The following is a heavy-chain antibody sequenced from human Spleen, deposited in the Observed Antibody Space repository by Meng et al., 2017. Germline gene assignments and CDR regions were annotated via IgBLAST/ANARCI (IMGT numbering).Heavy chain of an antibody. D-gene: IGHD1-26*01. V-gene: IGHV4-59*01. CDR3: AGGPWEFDY. CDR1: GGSISSYY. Sequence: QVQLQASGPGPVKPSETLSLPCTVSGGSISSYYWSWIRQPPGKGLEWIGYIYYSGSTNYNPSLKSRVAISADTSKNQFSLKLTSVTAADTAVYYCAGGPWEFDYWGQGTLVTVSS. CDR2: IYYSGST. J-gene: IGHJ4*02.